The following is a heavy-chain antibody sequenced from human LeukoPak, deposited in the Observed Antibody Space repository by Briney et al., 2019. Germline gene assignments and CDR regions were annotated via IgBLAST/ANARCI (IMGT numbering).Heavy chain of an antibody. CDR2: IYHSGST. CDR3: ARDRHNWNYLFNWFDP. J-gene: IGHJ5*02. CDR1: GYSISSGYY. D-gene: IGHD1-7*01. Sequence: SETLSLTCTVSGYSISSGYYWGWIRPPPGKGLEWIGSIYHSGSTYYNPSLKSRVTISVDTSKNQFSLKLSSVTAADTAVYYCARDRHNWNYLFNWFDPWGQGTLVTVSS. V-gene: IGHV4-38-2*02.